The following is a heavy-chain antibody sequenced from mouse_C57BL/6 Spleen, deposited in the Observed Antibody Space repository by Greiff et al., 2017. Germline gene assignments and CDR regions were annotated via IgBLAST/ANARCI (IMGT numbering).Heavy chain of an antibody. V-gene: IGHV1-78*01. CDR1: GYTFTDHT. CDR3: ARSHYYGRGGRYFDY. Sequence: VQLQESDAELVKPGASVKISCKVSGYTFTDHTIHWMKQRPEQGLEWIGYIYPRDGSTKCNEKFKGKATLTADKSSSAAYMQLNSLTSEDSAVYFCARSHYYGRGGRYFDYWGQGTTLTVSS. D-gene: IGHD1-1*01. J-gene: IGHJ2*01. CDR2: IYPRDGST.